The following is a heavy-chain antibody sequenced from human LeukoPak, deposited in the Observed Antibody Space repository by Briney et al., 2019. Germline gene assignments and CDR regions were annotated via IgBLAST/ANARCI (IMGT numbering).Heavy chain of an antibody. CDR1: GYTFSSYY. V-gene: IGHV1-46*01. J-gene: IGHJ5*02. CDR3: ARDAYCSDTSCSMRFAP. CDR2: INPTDGST. Sequence: GASVKVSCKASGYTFSSYYMNWLRQAPGQSLEWMGLINPTDGSTTYAQKFQGRVTMTRDMSTSTVYMEVSSLRSEDTAMYYCARDAYCSDTSCSMRFAPWGQGTLVTVSS. D-gene: IGHD2-2*01.